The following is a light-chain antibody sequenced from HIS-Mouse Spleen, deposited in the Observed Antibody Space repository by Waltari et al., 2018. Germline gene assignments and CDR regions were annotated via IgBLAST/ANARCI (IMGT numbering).Light chain of an antibody. CDR1: QSLVYSDGNTY. CDR3: MQGTHPYT. CDR2: KVS. J-gene: IGKJ2*01. V-gene: IGKV2-30*01. Sequence: DVVMTQSPLSLPVTLGQPASISCRSSQSLVYSDGNTYLNWFQQRPGQSPRRLIYKVSNRDSGVPDRFSGSGLGTDFTLKISRVEAEDVGVYYCMQGTHPYTFGQGTKLEIK.